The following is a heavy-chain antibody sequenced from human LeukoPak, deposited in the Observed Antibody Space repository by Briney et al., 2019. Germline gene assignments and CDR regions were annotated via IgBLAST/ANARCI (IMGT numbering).Heavy chain of an antibody. CDR1: GYTFTSYD. V-gene: IGHV1-8*02. CDR3: ARGGYTHGYRVDAFDI. D-gene: IGHD5-18*01. Sequence: ASVQVSCKASGYTFTSYDINWEQQAPGQGLEWVGWTNPHSGETGYVQKFQDRITLTTDTSINTAYMHLRSLRFEDTAVYFCARGGYTHGYRVDAFDIWGHGTMVIVSS. CDR2: TNPHSGET. J-gene: IGHJ3*02.